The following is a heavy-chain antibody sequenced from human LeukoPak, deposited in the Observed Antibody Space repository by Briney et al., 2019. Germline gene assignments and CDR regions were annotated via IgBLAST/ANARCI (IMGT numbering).Heavy chain of an antibody. CDR2: ISYDGSNK. V-gene: IGHV3-30*04. D-gene: IGHD2-21*02. J-gene: IGHJ6*02. Sequence: GGSLRLSCAASGFTFSSYAVHWVRQAPGKGLEWVAVISYDGSNKYYADSVKGRFTISRDNSKNTLYLQMNSLRAEDTAVYYCARDPRRDAGYGMDVWGQGTTVTVSS. CDR3: ARDPRRDAGYGMDV. CDR1: GFTFSSYA.